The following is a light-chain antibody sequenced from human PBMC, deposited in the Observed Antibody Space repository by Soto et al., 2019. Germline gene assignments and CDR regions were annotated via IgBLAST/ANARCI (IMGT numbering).Light chain of an antibody. CDR3: QQYKSSPRT. Sequence: DIQMTQSPSTLSASVGDRVTITCRASQSISSWLAWYQQKPGKAPKLLIYKASSLESGVTSRFSGSGSGTEFTLTISSLQPDDVATYYCQQYKSSPRTIGQGTKVEIK. CDR1: QSISSW. V-gene: IGKV1-5*03. J-gene: IGKJ1*01. CDR2: KAS.